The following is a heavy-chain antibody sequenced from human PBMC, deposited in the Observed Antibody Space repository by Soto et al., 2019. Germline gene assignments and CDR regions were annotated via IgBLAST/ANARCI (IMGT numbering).Heavy chain of an antibody. J-gene: IGHJ3*01. Sequence: XETLSLPFTVSGASISSSYWSWIRQSPGKGLEWIGYVHYSGGTKDNPSLNGRVSLSIDTSKNQFSLKLSSVAAADTAVYYCARGYYDSRGQSNTFDVWGQGTMVTVSS. CDR3: ARGYYDSRGQSNTFDV. CDR2: VHYSGGT. D-gene: IGHD3-22*01. V-gene: IGHV4-59*01. CDR1: GASISSSY.